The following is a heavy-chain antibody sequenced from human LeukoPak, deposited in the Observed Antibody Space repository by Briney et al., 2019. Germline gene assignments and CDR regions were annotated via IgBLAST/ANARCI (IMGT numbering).Heavy chain of an antibody. J-gene: IGHJ4*02. D-gene: IGHD3-22*01. V-gene: IGHV1-46*01. CDR3: ARDRDYYDSSGYYYFDY. CDR2: INPSGGST. Sequence: ASVKVSCKASGYTFTSYYMHWVRQAPGQGLEWMGIINPSGGSTSYAQKLQGRVTMTRDTSTSTVYMELSSLRSEDTAVYYCARDRDYYDSSGYYYFDYWGQGTLVTVSS. CDR1: GYTFTSYY.